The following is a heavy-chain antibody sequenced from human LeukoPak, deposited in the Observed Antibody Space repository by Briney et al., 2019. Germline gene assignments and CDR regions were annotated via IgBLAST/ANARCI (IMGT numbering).Heavy chain of an antibody. CDR3: ARDQGYCTNGVCYTLDY. CDR1: GFTFSSYA. CDR2: ISYDGSNK. Sequence: GSLRLSCAASGFTFSSYAMHWVRQAPGKGLEWVAVISYDGSNKYYADSVKGRFTISRDNSKNTLYLQMNSLRAEDTAVYYCARDQGYCTNGVCYTLDYWGQGTLVTVSS. V-gene: IGHV3-30*04. D-gene: IGHD2-8*01. J-gene: IGHJ4*02.